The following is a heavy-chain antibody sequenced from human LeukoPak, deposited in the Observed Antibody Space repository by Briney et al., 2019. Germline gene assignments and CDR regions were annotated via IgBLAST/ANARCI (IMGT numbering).Heavy chain of an antibody. J-gene: IGHJ6*02. CDR3: ARDQGLTAPPPYGLDV. CDR2: IIPVLNIT. V-gene: IGHV1-69*04. CDR1: GGTFSSSA. Sequence: SVKVSCKASGGTFSSSAITWVRQAPGQGLEWMGRIIPVLNITSYAQKFQGRVTITADTSTSTVYMELSSLRSEETAVYYCARDQGLTAPPPYGLDVWGQGTTVIVSS. D-gene: IGHD5-18*01.